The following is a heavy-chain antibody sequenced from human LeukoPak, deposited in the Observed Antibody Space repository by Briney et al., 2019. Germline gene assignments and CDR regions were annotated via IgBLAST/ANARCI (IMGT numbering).Heavy chain of an antibody. CDR1: GFTVSSNY. V-gene: IGHV3-53*01. CDR3: ARVGGNFVDGHNRDYFDY. CDR2: IYSGGST. Sequence: GGSLRLSCATTGFTVSSNYMSWVRQAPGKGLEWVSVIYSGGSTYYADSVKGRFTISRDNAKNSLYLQMNSLRAEDTAVYYCARVGGNFVDGHNRDYFDYWGQGTLVTVSS. D-gene: IGHD1-14*01. J-gene: IGHJ4*02.